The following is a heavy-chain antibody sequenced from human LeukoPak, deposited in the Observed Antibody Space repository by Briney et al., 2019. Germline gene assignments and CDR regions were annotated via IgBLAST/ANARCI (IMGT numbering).Heavy chain of an antibody. D-gene: IGHD3-22*01. CDR2: ISGSGGST. CDR3: AKEGHYYDSSGWDAFDI. V-gene: IGHV3-23*01. CDR1: GFTFSSYA. Sequence: GGSLRLSCAASGFTFSSYAMSWVRQAPGKGLEWVSAISGSGGSTCYADSVKGRFTISRDNSKNTLYLQMNSLRAEDTAVYYCAKEGHYYDSSGWDAFDIWGQGTMVTVSS. J-gene: IGHJ3*02.